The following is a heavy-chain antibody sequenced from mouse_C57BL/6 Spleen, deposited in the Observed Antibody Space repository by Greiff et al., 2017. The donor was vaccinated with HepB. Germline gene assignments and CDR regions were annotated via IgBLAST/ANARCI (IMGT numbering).Heavy chain of an antibody. D-gene: IGHD2-5*01. J-gene: IGHJ1*03. Sequence: VHVKQSGPELVKPGASVKISCKASGYSFTDYNMNWVKQSNGKSLEWIGVINPNYGTTSYNQKFKGKATLTVDQSSSTAYMQLNSLTSEDSAVYYCARSYSNYEYFDVWGTGTTVTVSS. CDR3: ARSYSNYEYFDV. CDR2: INPNYGTT. V-gene: IGHV1-39*01. CDR1: GYSFTDYN.